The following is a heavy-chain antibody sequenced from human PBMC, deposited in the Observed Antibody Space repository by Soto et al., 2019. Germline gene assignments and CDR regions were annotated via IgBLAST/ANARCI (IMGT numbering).Heavy chain of an antibody. CDR1: GFTFSSYD. D-gene: IGHD3-22*01. J-gene: IGHJ4*02. CDR2: IGTAGDT. CDR3: ARAIGPTLFDY. Sequence: GGSLRLSCSASGFTFSSYDMHWVRQGPGKGLEWVSAIGTAGDTNYAGSVKGRFAISRENAKNSLYLQMNSLRAGDTAIYFCARAIGPTLFDYWGQGTLVTVSS. V-gene: IGHV3-13*04.